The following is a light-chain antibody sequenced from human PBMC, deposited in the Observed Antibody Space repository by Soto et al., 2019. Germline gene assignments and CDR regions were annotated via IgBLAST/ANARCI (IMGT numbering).Light chain of an antibody. CDR1: SSNIGSYT. CDR2: SNS. J-gene: IGLJ1*01. V-gene: IGLV1-44*01. Sequence: QSVLTQPPSASGTPGQRVTIACPGNSSNIGSYTVHWYQQLPGTAPKLLIHSNSQRPSGVSDRFYGSKSGTSASLAIYELQSEDEADYYCAAWDGSLNGHVFGTGTKLTVL. CDR3: AAWDGSLNGHV.